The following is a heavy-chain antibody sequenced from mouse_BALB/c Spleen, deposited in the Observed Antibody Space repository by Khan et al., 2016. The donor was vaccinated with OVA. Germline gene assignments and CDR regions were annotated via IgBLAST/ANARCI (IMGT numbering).Heavy chain of an antibody. Sequence: EVQGVESGGGLVQPGGSRKLSCAASGFTFSTYGMHWVRQAPEKGLEWVAYISGDSSTVYYADTVKGRFTISSDNPKNTLFLQMTSLMSEDTARYYCATSYFYGYYFDYWGPGTTLTVSS. CDR3: ATSYFYGYYFDY. J-gene: IGHJ2*01. CDR2: ISGDSSTV. D-gene: IGHD1-1*01. V-gene: IGHV5-17*02. CDR1: GFTFSTYG.